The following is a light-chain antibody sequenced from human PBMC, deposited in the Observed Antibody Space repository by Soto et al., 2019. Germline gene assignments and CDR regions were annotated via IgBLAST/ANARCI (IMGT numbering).Light chain of an antibody. J-gene: IGLJ2*01. CDR1: SSDVGSYNY. V-gene: IGLV2-14*01. CDR2: DVS. Sequence: QSALTQPASVSGSPGQAITISCTGTSSDVGSYNYVSWYQQHTGKAPKLMIYDVSNRPSGVSNRFSGSKSGNTASLTISGLQAEDEADYYCSSYTSSSTVVVFGGGTKLTVL. CDR3: SSYTSSSTVVV.